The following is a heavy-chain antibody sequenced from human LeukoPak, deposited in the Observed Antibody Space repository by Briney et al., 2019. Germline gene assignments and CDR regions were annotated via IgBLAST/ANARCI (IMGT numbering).Heavy chain of an antibody. V-gene: IGHV3-7*01. CDR2: IKPDGTEG. D-gene: IGHD5-12*01. CDR3: ARSGGYGWDY. CDR1: GFTFINYW. J-gene: IGHJ4*02. Sequence: VGSLRLSCAASGFTFINYWMTWVRQAPGKGLEWVANIKPDGTEGYYVDSLKGRFTISRDNAKNSLYLQMNSPRTEDTAVYYCARSGGYGWDYWGQGTLVIVSS.